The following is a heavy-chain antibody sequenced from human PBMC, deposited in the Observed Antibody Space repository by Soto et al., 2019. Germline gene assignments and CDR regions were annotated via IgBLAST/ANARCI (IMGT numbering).Heavy chain of an antibody. V-gene: IGHV4-59*01. CDR3: ARVRGSGYESYYYYYYMDF. J-gene: IGHJ6*03. CDR2: IYYSGST. D-gene: IGHD5-12*01. Sequence: SETLSLTCTVSGGSISSYYWSWIRQPPGKGLEWIGYIYYSGSTNYNPSLKSRVTISVDTSKNQFSLKLSSVTAADTAVYYCARVRGSGYESYYYYYYMDFWGKGTTVTVSS. CDR1: GGSISSYY.